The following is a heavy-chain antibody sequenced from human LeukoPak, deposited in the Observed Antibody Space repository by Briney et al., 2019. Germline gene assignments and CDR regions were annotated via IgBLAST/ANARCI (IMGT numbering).Heavy chain of an antibody. CDR3: ARAPQYYYDSSGYLH. J-gene: IGHJ4*02. CDR2: ISAYNGNT. Sequence: GASVKVSCKASGYTFTSYGISWVRQAPGQRLEWMGWISAYNGNTNYAQKLQGRVTMTTDTSTSTAYMELRSLRSDDTAVYYCARAPQYYYDSSGYLHWGQGSLVTVSS. D-gene: IGHD3-22*01. CDR1: GYTFTSYG. V-gene: IGHV1-18*01.